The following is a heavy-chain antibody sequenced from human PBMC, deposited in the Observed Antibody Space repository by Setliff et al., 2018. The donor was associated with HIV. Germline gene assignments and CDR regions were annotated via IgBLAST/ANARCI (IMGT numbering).Heavy chain of an antibody. J-gene: IGHJ6*03. CDR1: GFTFSSYE. Sequence: PGESLKISCAASGFTFSSYEMNWVRQAPGKGLEWVSYISRSGGTIYYTDSVKGRFTISRDNAKNSLDLLMSSLRVEDTAVYHCARAFHPPAGVVYSYYMDVWGKGTTVTVSS. V-gene: IGHV3-48*03. CDR3: ARAFHPPAGVVYSYYMDV. CDR2: ISRSGGTI. D-gene: IGHD2-15*01.